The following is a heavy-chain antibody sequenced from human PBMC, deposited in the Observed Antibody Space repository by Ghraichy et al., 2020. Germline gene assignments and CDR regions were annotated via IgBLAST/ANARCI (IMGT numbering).Heavy chain of an antibody. Sequence: GGSLRLSCEVSGFTFTSYGMHWVRQAPGKGLEWVALIYYDGSNKYYAESVEGRFIISRDNSKNTLYLQMNSLSAEDTAVYYCGRWDGNCSGGDCYPGHWFDPWGQGTLVTVSS. CDR2: IYYDGSNK. V-gene: IGHV3-33*01. J-gene: IGHJ5*02. CDR3: GRWDGNCSGGDCYPGHWFDP. CDR1: GFTFTSYG. D-gene: IGHD2-15*01.